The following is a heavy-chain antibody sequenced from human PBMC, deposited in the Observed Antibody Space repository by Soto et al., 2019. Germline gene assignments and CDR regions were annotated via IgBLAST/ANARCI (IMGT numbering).Heavy chain of an antibody. D-gene: IGHD3-16*01. V-gene: IGHV4-59*01. CDR1: GGSISSYY. Sequence: QVQLQESGPGLVKPSETLSLTYTVSGGSISSYYWSWIRQPPGKGLEWIGYIYYSGSTNYNPSLKSRVTISVDTSKNQFSLKLSSVTAADTAVYYCARGRSGGAYPFDYWGQGTLVTVSS. J-gene: IGHJ4*02. CDR2: IYYSGST. CDR3: ARGRSGGAYPFDY.